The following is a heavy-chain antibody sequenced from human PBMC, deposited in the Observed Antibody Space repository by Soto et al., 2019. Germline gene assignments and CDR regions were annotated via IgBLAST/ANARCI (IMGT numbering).Heavy chain of an antibody. J-gene: IGHJ6*03. CDR2: FYYSGST. CDR3: ARISVASRYMDV. CDR1: GGSISSSSYY. D-gene: IGHD5-12*01. Sequence: QLQLEESGPGLVKPSETLSLTCTVSGGSISSSSYYWGWIRQSPGKGLEWIGSFYYSGSTYYSPSLKSRVTISGDPSKKQTSLRLSSVTAADTALYYCARISVASRYMDVWGKGTTVTVSS. V-gene: IGHV4-39*01.